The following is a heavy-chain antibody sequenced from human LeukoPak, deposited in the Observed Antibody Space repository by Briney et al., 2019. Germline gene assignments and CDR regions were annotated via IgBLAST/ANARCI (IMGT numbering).Heavy chain of an antibody. V-gene: IGHV1-2*02. Sequence: ASVKVSCKASGYIFTGYYMHWVRQAPGQGLEWMGWINPNSGGTNYAQKFQGRVTMTRDTSISTVYMELSSLRSEDTAVYYCARDLFGGYYVSGGSLHRYWGRGTLAT. D-gene: IGHD3-22*01. CDR2: INPNSGGT. J-gene: IGHJ4*02. CDR1: GYIFTGYY. CDR3: ARDLFGGYYVSGGSLHRY.